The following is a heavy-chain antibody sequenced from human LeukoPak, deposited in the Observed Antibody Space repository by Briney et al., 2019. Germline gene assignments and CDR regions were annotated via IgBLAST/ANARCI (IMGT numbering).Heavy chain of an antibody. CDR1: GGSISSSSYY. CDR3: ARRSGSITILAYFDY. CDR2: IYYSGST. V-gene: IGHV4-39*01. J-gene: IGHJ4*02. D-gene: IGHD3-3*01. Sequence: SETLSLTCTVSGGSISSSSYYWGWIRQHPGKGLEWIGSIYYSGSTYYNPSLKSRVTISVDTSKNQFSLKLSSVTAADTAVYYCARRSGSITILAYFDYWGQGTLVTVSS.